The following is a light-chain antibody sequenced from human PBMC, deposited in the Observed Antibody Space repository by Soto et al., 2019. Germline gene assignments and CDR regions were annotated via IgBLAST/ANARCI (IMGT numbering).Light chain of an antibody. V-gene: IGKV3-20*01. CDR3: QQYGSSTGLT. Sequence: ATLSVSPGEGATLSCRASQGIGDTLAWYQHKPGQTPRLLIYDGSSRATGIPDRFSGSGSGTDFTLTISRLEPEDFAVYYCQQYGSSTGLTFGGGTKVDIK. CDR2: DGS. J-gene: IGKJ4*01. CDR1: QGIGDT.